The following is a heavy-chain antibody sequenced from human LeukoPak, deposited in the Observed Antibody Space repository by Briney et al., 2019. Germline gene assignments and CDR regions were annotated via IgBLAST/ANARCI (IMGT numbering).Heavy chain of an antibody. CDR1: GYTFISYH. J-gene: IGHJ3*01. CDR3: ARLDDYGDYVTAFDV. V-gene: IGHV1-8*01. Sequence: ASVKVSCKASGYTFISYHIHWVRQASGKGLEWVACMNPNNGDTCYAQKFQGRFTMTRKTSMNTAYMEMSSLRSEDTAVYYCARLDDYGDYVTAFDVWGQRAMVTVSS. CDR2: MNPNNGDT. D-gene: IGHD4-17*01.